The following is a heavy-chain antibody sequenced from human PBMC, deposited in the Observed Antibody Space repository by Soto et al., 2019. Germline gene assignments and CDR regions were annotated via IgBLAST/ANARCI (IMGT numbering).Heavy chain of an antibody. Sequence: EVQLVESGGGLVQPGGSLRLSCVASGFSFSNYNMNWVRQAPGKGLEWVSYITDSSDTVHYADSVRGRFTISRDNAENSLYLQMNSLRDEDTAVYFCARDFGHGYYLDYWGRGTLVTVSS. CDR2: ITDSSDTV. V-gene: IGHV3-48*02. D-gene: IGHD3-3*01. J-gene: IGHJ4*02. CDR3: ARDFGHGYYLDY. CDR1: GFSFSNYN.